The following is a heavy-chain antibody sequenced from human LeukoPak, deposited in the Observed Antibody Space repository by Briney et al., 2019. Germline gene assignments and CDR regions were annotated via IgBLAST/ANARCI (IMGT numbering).Heavy chain of an antibody. CDR1: GDSISMHY. CDR3: ARGRVSSSSWSSTYYYYFYMDV. D-gene: IGHD6-13*01. CDR2: IDHTGST. V-gene: IGHV4-59*11. J-gene: IGHJ6*03. Sequence: SETLSLTCSVSGDSISMHYWSWIRQPPGKGLEWIGYIDHTGSTNYDPSLNSRVTISRDTSKNHFSLELSSVTAADTAVYFCARGRVSSSSWSSTYYYYFYMDVWGKGTTVTVSS.